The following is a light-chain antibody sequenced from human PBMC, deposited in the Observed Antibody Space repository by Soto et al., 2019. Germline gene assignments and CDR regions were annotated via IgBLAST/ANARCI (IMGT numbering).Light chain of an antibody. Sequence: VFTQSPGTLSLSPGESATLSCRASQTVSITYLTWYQQKPGQAPRLLIFGASKRATGIPDRFSGSGSGRDFTLTIIGLETEDFAVYYCQQYGSSPLISFGQGTRLEIK. CDR1: QTVSITY. CDR3: QQYGSSPLIS. V-gene: IGKV3-20*01. CDR2: GAS. J-gene: IGKJ5*01.